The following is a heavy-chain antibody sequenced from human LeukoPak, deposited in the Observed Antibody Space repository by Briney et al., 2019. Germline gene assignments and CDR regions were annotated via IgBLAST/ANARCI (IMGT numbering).Heavy chain of an antibody. V-gene: IGHV3-21*01. CDR3: VRYSGVGLPIRHNWFDP. D-gene: IGHD3/OR15-3a*01. Sequence: PGGSLRLSCAASGFTFSSCDMSWVRQAPGKGLEWVSSIDTSSTYVYYAASMKGRFTISRDNAKNSLNLQMNSLTAEDTALYYCVRYSGVGLPIRHNWFDPWGQGTLVTVSS. CDR1: GFTFSSCD. CDR2: IDTSSTYV. J-gene: IGHJ5*02.